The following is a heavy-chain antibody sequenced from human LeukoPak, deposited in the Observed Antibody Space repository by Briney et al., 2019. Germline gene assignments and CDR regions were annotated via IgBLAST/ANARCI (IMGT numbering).Heavy chain of an antibody. D-gene: IGHD6-19*01. V-gene: IGHV3-30*18. Sequence: GGSLRLSCAASGFTFSSYGMHWFRQAPGKGLEWVAVISYDGSNKYYADSVKGRFTISRDNSKNTLYLQMNSLRAEDTAVYYCAKDQSVAGPSNFDYWGQGTLVTVSS. CDR1: GFTFSSYG. CDR2: ISYDGSNK. CDR3: AKDQSVAGPSNFDY. J-gene: IGHJ4*02.